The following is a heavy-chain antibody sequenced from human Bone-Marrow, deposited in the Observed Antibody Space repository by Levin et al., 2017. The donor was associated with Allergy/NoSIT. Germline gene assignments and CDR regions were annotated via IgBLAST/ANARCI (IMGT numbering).Heavy chain of an antibody. V-gene: IGHV1-8*01. Sequence: ASVKVSCKASGYTLTTYDINWVRQATGQGLEWMGWMNPNSGNTGYAQKFQGRVTMTRNTSISTAYMELSSLRSEDTAVYYCARDIATAGRHLADYWGQGTLVTVSS. CDR1: GYTLTTYD. CDR3: ARDIATAGRHLADY. J-gene: IGHJ4*02. CDR2: MNPNSGNT. D-gene: IGHD6-13*01.